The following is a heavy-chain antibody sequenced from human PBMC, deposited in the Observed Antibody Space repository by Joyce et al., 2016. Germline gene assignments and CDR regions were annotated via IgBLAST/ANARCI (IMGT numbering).Heavy chain of an antibody. J-gene: IGHJ4*02. Sequence: QVQLQESGPGLVKPSETLSLTCTVSGGSITGFYWSGIRQPPGEGLEWIGYIYYSGSTNYHPSLKSRVTISEDTSKNQFSLKLTSVTAADTAVYFCAREIDYYDSSGYYPGHFFDYWGQGNLVTVSS. CDR3: AREIDYYDSSGYYPGHFFDY. D-gene: IGHD3-22*01. CDR1: GGSITGFY. CDR2: IYYSGST. V-gene: IGHV4-59*01.